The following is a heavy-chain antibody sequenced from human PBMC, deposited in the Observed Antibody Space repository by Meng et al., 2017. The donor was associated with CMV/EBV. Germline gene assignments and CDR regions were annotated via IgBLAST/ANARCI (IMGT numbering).Heavy chain of an antibody. CDR2: INHSGST. V-gene: IGHV4-34*01. CDR1: GGSFSGYY. CDR3: ARGVGATGKADY. Sequence: VQQPHGGQGLLKPSEPRSLPCAVYGGSFSGYYWSWIRHPPGKGLEWIGEINHSGSTNYNPSLKSRVTISVDTSKNQFSLKLSSVTAADTAVYYCARGVGATGKADYWGQGTLVTVSS. J-gene: IGHJ4*02. D-gene: IGHD1-26*01.